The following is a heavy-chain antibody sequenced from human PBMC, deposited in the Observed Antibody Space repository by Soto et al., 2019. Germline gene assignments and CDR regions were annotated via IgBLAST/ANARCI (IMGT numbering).Heavy chain of an antibody. D-gene: IGHD6-13*01. V-gene: IGHV3-30*18. Sequence: GGSLSLSCAASGFTFSSYGMHWVRQAPGKGLEWVAVISYDGSNKYYADSVKGRFTISRDNSKNTLYLQMNSLRAEDTAVYYCAKDGGLGYIIDYWGQGTLVTVSS. CDR3: AKDGGLGYIIDY. CDR1: GFTFSSYG. J-gene: IGHJ4*02. CDR2: ISYDGSNK.